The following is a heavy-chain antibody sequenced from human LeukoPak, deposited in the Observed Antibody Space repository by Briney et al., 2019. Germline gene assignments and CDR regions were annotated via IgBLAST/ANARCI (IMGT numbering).Heavy chain of an antibody. D-gene: IGHD2-2*02. CDR2: MNPNNSDT. CDR3: ARGRSEYTVPFDP. J-gene: IGHJ5*02. V-gene: IGHV1-8*01. Sequence: ASVKVSCKASGYTFTSYDINWVRQAPGQGLEWMGWMNPNNSDTGFAQKFQGRVTMTRNTSISTAYMELSSLRSEDTAVYFCARGRSEYTVPFDPWGQGTLVTVSS. CDR1: GYTFTSYD.